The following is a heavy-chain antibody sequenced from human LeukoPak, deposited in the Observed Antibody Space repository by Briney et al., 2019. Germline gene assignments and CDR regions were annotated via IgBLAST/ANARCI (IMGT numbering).Heavy chain of an antibody. V-gene: IGHV4-39*01. CDR1: GGSISSSSYY. CDR3: ARSVPHSGYDFYATDNPGHDKNWFDP. D-gene: IGHD5-12*01. Sequence: PSETLSLTCNVSGGSISSSSYYWGWIRQPPGKGLEWIGSIYYSGSTYYNPSLKSRVTISVDTSKNQFSLKLSSVTAADTAVYYCARSVPHSGYDFYATDNPGHDKNWFDPWGQGTLVTVSS. J-gene: IGHJ5*02. CDR2: IYYSGST.